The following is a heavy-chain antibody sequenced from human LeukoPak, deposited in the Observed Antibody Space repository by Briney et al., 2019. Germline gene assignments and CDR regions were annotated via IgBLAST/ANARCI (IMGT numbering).Heavy chain of an antibody. V-gene: IGHV4-59*01. CDR1: GVSITSYY. Sequence: SETLSLTSTVPGVSITSYYWSWIRQPPGKGLEWIGYIDYSGSTSHNPSLKSRVTMSVDASKSQVSLKLNSVTAADTAIYYCARSKDGYSQRPFDHWGKGTLVTVSS. D-gene: IGHD5-24*01. CDR3: ARSKDGYSQRPFDH. J-gene: IGHJ4*02. CDR2: IDYSGST.